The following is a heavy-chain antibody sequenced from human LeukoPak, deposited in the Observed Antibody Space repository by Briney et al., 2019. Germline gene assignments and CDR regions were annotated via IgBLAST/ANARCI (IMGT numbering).Heavy chain of an antibody. CDR1: GFNFDANA. J-gene: IGHJ4*02. D-gene: IGHD6-6*01. CDR2: IDQRGSDK. Sequence: PGRSLRLPCAASGFNFDANAMHWVRQAPGKGLEWVARIDQRGSDKHYVDSVKGRFTVSRDNAKNSLFLQMNSLRDEDTAVYYCTRGGAARPDYWGQGTLVTVSS. CDR3: TRGGAARPDY. V-gene: IGHV3-7*01.